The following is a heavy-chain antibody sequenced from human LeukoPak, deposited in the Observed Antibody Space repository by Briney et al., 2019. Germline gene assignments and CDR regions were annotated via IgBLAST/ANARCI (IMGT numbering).Heavy chain of an antibody. CDR1: GGSISSKY. CDR2: IYYSGGT. Sequence: TGSPNWNVPGGSISSKYWSWTRQPPRKGLEWIGNIYYSGGTNYNPSLKSRVTISVGTSRNQFSLKLSSVTAADTAVYYCARDYYDSSGCNWFDPWGQGTLVTVSS. CDR3: ARDYYDSSGCNWFDP. D-gene: IGHD3-22*01. J-gene: IGHJ5*02. V-gene: IGHV4-59*12.